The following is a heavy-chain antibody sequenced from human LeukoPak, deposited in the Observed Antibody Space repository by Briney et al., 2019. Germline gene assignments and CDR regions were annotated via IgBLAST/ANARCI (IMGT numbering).Heavy chain of an antibody. Sequence: ASVKVSCKASGYTFTSYGISWVRHAPGQGLECMGWISAYNGNTHYAQKLQGRVTMTTDTSTSTAYMELRSLRSDDTAVYYCARSHDYGGNGDYWGQGTLVTVSS. CDR3: ARSHDYGGNGDY. V-gene: IGHV1-18*01. J-gene: IGHJ4*02. CDR2: ISAYNGNT. D-gene: IGHD4-23*01. CDR1: GYTFTSYG.